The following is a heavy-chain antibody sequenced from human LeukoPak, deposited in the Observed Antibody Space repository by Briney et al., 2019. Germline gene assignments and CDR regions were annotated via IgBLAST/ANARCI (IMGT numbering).Heavy chain of an antibody. Sequence: ASVKVSCKASGYTFTNYDINWVRRATGQGLEWMGWMNPNSGNTGYAQKFQGRVTMTRSTSISTAYMELSSPTSEDTAVYYCARVSLGYCSGGTCYFQDHWGQGTPVTVSS. D-gene: IGHD2-15*01. J-gene: IGHJ4*02. V-gene: IGHV1-8*01. CDR1: GYTFTNYD. CDR2: MNPNSGNT. CDR3: ARVSLGYCSGGTCYFQDH.